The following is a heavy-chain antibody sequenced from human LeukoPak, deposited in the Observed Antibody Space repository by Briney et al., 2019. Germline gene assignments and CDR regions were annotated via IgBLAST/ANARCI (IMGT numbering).Heavy chain of an antibody. Sequence: GGSLRLSCAASGFSFSSYAMSWVRQAPGKGLEWVSTISGSGGSTSYADSVKGRFTISRDNSKNTLYLQMNSLRAEDTAVYYCAKEGRFGGYSVLDYCGQGTLVTVSS. CDR1: GFSFSSYA. D-gene: IGHD2-15*01. V-gene: IGHV3-23*01. CDR2: ISGSGGST. CDR3: AKEGRFGGYSVLDY. J-gene: IGHJ4*02.